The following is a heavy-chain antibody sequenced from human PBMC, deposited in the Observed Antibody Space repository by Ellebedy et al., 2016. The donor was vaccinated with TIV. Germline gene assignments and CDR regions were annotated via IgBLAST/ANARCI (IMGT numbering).Heavy chain of an antibody. V-gene: IGHV1-2*02. D-gene: IGHD3-10*01. CDR2: INPNGGGT. J-gene: IGHJ3*01. CDR3: ARDGGIRGVIVY. Sequence: AASVKVSCKASGYTFTDYYIHWVRQAPGQELQWMGWINPNGGGTNFAQKFQDRVTMTRDTSVATAYMELSRLKSDDTAMYYCARDGGIRGVIVYWGQGTMVTVSS. CDR1: GYTFTDYY.